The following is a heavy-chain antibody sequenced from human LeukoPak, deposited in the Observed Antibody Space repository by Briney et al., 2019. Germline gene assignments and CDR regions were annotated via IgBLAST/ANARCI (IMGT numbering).Heavy chain of an antibody. Sequence: SETLSLTCTVSGGSISSGGHYWSWIRQHPGKGLEWIGYIYYSGSTYYNPSLKSRVTISVDTSKNQFSLKLSSVTAADTAVYYCARGSVVDDAFDIWGQGTMVTVSS. CDR2: IYYSGST. J-gene: IGHJ3*02. CDR3: ARGSVVDDAFDI. D-gene: IGHD2-2*01. CDR1: GGSISSGGHY. V-gene: IGHV4-31*03.